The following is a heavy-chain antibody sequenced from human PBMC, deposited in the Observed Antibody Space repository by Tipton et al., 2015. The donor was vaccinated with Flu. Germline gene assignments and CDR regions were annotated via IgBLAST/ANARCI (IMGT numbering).Heavy chain of an antibody. Sequence: QLVQSGAEVKKPGASVKVSCKASGYTFTNYYMHWVRQAPGHGLEWMGIINPSGGSTYYAQKFQGRVTMTRDTSTTTVSMELSSLRSEDTAVYYCARDPRLAQYSENYLGVWFDPWGQGTLVIVSS. V-gene: IGHV1-46*01. D-gene: IGHD1-26*01. CDR3: ARDPRLAQYSENYLGVWFDP. J-gene: IGHJ5*02. CDR1: GYTFTNYY. CDR2: INPSGGST.